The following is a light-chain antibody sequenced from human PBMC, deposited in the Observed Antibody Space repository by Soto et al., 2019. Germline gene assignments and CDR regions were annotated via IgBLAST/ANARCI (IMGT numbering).Light chain of an antibody. Sequence: QAVVTQPPSVSGAPGQRVTISCTGSNSNIGSGYDVHWYQHLPGTAPKLLIYDNTNRPSGVPDRFSGSKSGTSASLAITGRQGDDEADYYCQSYDSSLSGVVFGGGTKLTVL. CDR2: DNT. CDR1: NSNIGSGYD. V-gene: IGLV1-40*01. J-gene: IGLJ2*01. CDR3: QSYDSSLSGVV.